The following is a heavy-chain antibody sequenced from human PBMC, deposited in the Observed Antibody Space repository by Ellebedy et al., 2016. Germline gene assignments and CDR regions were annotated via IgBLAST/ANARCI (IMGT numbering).Heavy chain of an antibody. CDR3: ATAGSYRFDY. CDR1: GFTFSSST. D-gene: IGHD2-2*02. V-gene: IGHV3-23*01. Sequence: GGSLRLSXAASGFTFSSSTMSWVRQAPGKGLEWVSSISASGGSTYYADSVKGRFTISRDNAKNTLYLQMNILRAEDTAVYYCATAGSYRFDYWGLGTLVTVS. CDR2: ISASGGST. J-gene: IGHJ4*02.